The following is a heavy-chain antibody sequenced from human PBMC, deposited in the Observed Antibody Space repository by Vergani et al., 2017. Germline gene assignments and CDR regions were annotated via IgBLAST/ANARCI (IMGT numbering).Heavy chain of an antibody. CDR3: AGSGFANYDFWSGYYIH. D-gene: IGHD3-3*01. V-gene: IGHV1-69*17. J-gene: IGHJ4*02. CDR2: IIPIFGIA. CDR1: GGTFSSYA. Sequence: QVQLVQSGAEVKKPGSSVKVSCKASGGTFSSYAISWVRQAPGQGLEWMGGIIPIFGIANYAQKFQGRVTITADKSTSTAYMELSSLRSEDTAVYYCAGSGFANYDFWSGYYIHWGQGTLVTVSS.